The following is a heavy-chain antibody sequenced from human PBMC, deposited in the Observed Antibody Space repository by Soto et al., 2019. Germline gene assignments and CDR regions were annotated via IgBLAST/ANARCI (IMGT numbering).Heavy chain of an antibody. V-gene: IGHV3-NL1*01. CDR1: GFTFSSNG. Sequence: GGSLRLSCAASGFTFSSNGMHWVRQAPGKGLEWVSSINNNSGRKYYADSVKGRFTISRDNSKNTLFLQMNSLKAEDTAVYFCAKDGDYEYFDYWGQGTQVTVSS. CDR3: AKDGDYEYFDY. D-gene: IGHD3-22*01. J-gene: IGHJ4*02. CDR2: INNNSGRK.